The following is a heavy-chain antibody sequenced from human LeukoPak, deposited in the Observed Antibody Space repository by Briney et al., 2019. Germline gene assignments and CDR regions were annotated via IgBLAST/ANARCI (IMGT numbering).Heavy chain of an antibody. D-gene: IGHD3-10*01. CDR2: ISAYNGNT. CDR3: AKSQWAYGSGSYFLY. Sequence: ASVKVSCKASGYTFTSYGISWVRQAPGQGLEWMGWISAYNGNTNYAQKLQGRVTMTTDTSTSTAYMELRSLRSDDTAVYYCAKSQWAYGSGSYFLYWGQGTLVTVSS. CDR1: GYTFTSYG. J-gene: IGHJ4*02. V-gene: IGHV1-18*01.